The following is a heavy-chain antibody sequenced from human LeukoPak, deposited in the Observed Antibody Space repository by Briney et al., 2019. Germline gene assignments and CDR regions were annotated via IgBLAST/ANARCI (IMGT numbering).Heavy chain of an antibody. V-gene: IGHV3-33*01. CDR2: IWYDGSNK. D-gene: IGHD4-11*01. CDR1: GFTFSSYG. Sequence: PGRSLRLSCAASGFTFSSYGMHWVRQAPGKGLEWVAVIWYDGSNKYYTDSVKGRFTISRDNSKNTLYLQMNSLRAEDTAVYYCARDLAVTTGFFDYWGQGTLVTVSS. CDR3: ARDLAVTTGFFDY. J-gene: IGHJ4*02.